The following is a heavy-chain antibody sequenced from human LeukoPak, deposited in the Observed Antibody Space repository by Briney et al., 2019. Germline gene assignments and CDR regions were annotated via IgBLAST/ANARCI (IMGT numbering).Heavy chain of an antibody. D-gene: IGHD2-2*01. Sequence: ASVKVSCKASGYTFTGYYMHWVRQAPGQGLEWMGWINPNSGGTNYAQKFQGRVTMTRDTSISTAYMELSRLRSDDTAVYYCAREASYCISPSCPLFGYWGQGTLVTVSS. CDR2: INPNSGGT. CDR3: AREASYCISPSCPLFGY. J-gene: IGHJ4*02. CDR1: GYTFTGYY. V-gene: IGHV1-2*02.